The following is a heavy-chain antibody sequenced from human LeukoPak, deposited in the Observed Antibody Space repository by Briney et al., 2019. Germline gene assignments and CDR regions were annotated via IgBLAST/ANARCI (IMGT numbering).Heavy chain of an antibody. D-gene: IGHD3-22*01. CDR1: GGSISSGSYY. V-gene: IGHV4-61*02. Sequence: SQTLTLTCTVSGGSISSGSYYWSWIRQPAGKGLEWIGRIYTSGSTNYNPSLKSPATISVDTSKNQFSLKLSSVTAADTAVYYCARVTTGGYYNCWGQGTLVTVSS. J-gene: IGHJ4*02. CDR3: ARVTTGGYYNC. CDR2: IYTSGST.